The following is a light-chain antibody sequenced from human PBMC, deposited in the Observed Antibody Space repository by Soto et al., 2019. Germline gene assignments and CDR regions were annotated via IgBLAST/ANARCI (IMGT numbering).Light chain of an antibody. CDR3: QTWGV. CDR1: SGHSSYA. CDR2: VNSDGSH. J-gene: IGLJ1*01. V-gene: IGLV4-69*01. Sequence: QLVLTQPPSASASLGASVKLTCTLSSGHSSYAIAWHQQQPEKGPRYLMKVNSDGSHNKGDGIPDRFSGSSSGAERYLTISSLQSEDEADYYCQTWGVFGTGTKLTVL.